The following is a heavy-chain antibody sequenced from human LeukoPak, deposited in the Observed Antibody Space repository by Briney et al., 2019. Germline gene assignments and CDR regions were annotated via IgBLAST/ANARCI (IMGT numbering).Heavy chain of an antibody. J-gene: IGHJ4*02. CDR2: ISGSGGGT. CDR3: AKSYTSSWHNFDY. V-gene: IGHV3-23*01. D-gene: IGHD6-13*01. CDR1: GFTFSSYA. Sequence: GGSLRLSCEASGFTFSSYAMSWVRQAPGKGLAWVSSISGSGGGTYYADSVKGRFTISRDNSKSTLYLQMNSLRAEDTAVYYCAKSYTSSWHNFDYWGQGTLVPVSS.